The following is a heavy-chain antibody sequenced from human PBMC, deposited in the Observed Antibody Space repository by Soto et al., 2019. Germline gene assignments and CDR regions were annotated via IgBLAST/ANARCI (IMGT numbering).Heavy chain of an antibody. Sequence: QVHLVQSGAEVKKHGASVKVSCKGSGYGFTTYGITWVRQAPGQGLEWMAWISAHNGNTDYAQNLQGRVTVTRDTSTSTAYMELRSLRSDDTAVYYGARGRYGDYWGQGALVTVSS. V-gene: IGHV1-18*01. D-gene: IGHD1-1*01. CDR1: GYGFTTYG. CDR2: ISAHNGNT. CDR3: ARGRYGDY. J-gene: IGHJ4*02.